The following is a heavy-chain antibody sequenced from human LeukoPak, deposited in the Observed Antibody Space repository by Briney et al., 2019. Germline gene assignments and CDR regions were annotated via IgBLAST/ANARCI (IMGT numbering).Heavy chain of an antibody. V-gene: IGHV3-30*18. D-gene: IGHD2-21*02. CDR3: AKSAYCGGDCYSFDY. CDR1: GFTFSSYG. J-gene: IGHJ4*02. CDR2: ISHDGSNK. Sequence: GGYLRLSCAASGFTFSSYGMHWVRQAPGKGLEWVAVISHDGSNKYYADSVKGRFTISRDNSKNTLYLQMNSLRAEDTAVYYCAKSAYCGGDCYSFDYWGQGTLVTVSS.